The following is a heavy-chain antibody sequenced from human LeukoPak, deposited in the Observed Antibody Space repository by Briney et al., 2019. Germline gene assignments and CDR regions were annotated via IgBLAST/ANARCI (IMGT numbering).Heavy chain of an antibody. J-gene: IGHJ4*02. CDR2: ITASGTDT. CDR3: AKYTSGWVNDY. Sequence: GGSLRLSCTASGFSVSTYPMAWVRQAPGKGLQWVSTITASGTDTFYADSVEGRFTISRDNSKNTLSLQMNSLRAEDTALYYCAKYTSGWVNDYWGQGTLVTVSS. D-gene: IGHD3-22*01. CDR1: GFSVSTYP. V-gene: IGHV3-23*01.